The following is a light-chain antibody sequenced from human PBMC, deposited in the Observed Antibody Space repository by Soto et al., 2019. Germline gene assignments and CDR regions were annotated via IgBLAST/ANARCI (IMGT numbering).Light chain of an antibody. V-gene: IGKV1-33*01. Sequence: DIQMTQSPSSLSASLGDSVTITCQASHDISNYLNWYQHKPGKAPKLLIYDVSNLEAGVPSRFSGIGSGTDFVLTISSLQPEDIATYYCQKYDNLLLAFGGGTRVEIK. CDR2: DVS. J-gene: IGKJ4*01. CDR3: QKYDNLLLA. CDR1: HDISNY.